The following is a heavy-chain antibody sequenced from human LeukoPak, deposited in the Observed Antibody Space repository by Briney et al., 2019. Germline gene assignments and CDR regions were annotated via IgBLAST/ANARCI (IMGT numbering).Heavy chain of an antibody. Sequence: PGGSLRLSCAASGFTFSSYSMNLVRQAPGKGLEWVSYISKSSDRIYHADSVKGRFTISRDNAKNSLYLQMDSLRAEDTAVYYCARDLLNDEGSSYFFDQWGQGTLVTVSS. CDR2: ISKSSDRI. CDR3: ARDLLNDEGSSYFFDQ. D-gene: IGHD2-2*01. J-gene: IGHJ4*02. CDR1: GFTFSSYS. V-gene: IGHV3-48*04.